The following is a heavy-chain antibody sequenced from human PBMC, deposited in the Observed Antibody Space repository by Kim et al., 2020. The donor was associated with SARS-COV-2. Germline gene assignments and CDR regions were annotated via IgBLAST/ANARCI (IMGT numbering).Heavy chain of an antibody. V-gene: IGHV5-10-1*01. CDR2: IDPSDSYT. D-gene: IGHD3-3*01. J-gene: IGHJ5*02. CDR3: ARSTRSFGVVIDWFDP. CDR1: GYSFTSYW. Sequence: GESLKISCKGSGYSFTSYWISWVRQMPGKGLEWMGRIDPSDSYTNYSPSFQGHVTISADKSISTAYLQWSSLKASDTAMYYCARSTRSFGVVIDWFDPWGQGTLVTVSS.